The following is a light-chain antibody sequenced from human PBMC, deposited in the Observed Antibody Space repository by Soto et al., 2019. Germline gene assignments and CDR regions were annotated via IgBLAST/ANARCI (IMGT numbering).Light chain of an antibody. CDR1: QNILSN. J-gene: IGKJ1*01. Sequence: EIVMTQSPATLSVSPGERATLSCRASQNILSNLAWYQQKPGQAPRLLIYTASTRATGIPARFSGGGSGTEFTLTISSLQSEDFAVYYCEQYWMWPPTFGQGTKVDIK. CDR3: EQYWMWPPT. CDR2: TAS. V-gene: IGKV3-15*01.